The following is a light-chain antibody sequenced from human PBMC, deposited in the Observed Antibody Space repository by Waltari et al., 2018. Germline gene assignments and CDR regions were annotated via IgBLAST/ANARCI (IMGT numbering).Light chain of an antibody. CDR3: CSYAGSGTYV. CDR1: NSDVGNYNL. J-gene: IGLJ1*01. Sequence: QSALTQPASVSGTPGQSITISCTGTNSDVGNYNLVSWYQHHPGEAPKLMICEVIKRPACVSNRFSGSKSGNTASLTISGLQAEDEADYYCCSYAGSGTYVFGTGTKVTVL. V-gene: IGLV2-23*02. CDR2: EVI.